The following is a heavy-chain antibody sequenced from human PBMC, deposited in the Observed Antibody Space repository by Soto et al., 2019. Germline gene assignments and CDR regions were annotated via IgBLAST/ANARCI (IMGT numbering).Heavy chain of an antibody. J-gene: IGHJ6*02. CDR1: GFTFSSYA. Sequence: PGGSLRLSCAASGFTFSSYAMSWVRQAPGKGLEWVSAISGSGSSIYYADSVKGRFTISRDNAKNSLYLQMNSLRAEDTAVYYCARDGPSVTMVRGVIPGGMDVWGQGTTVTVSS. CDR3: ARDGPSVTMVRGVIPGGMDV. CDR2: ISGSGSSI. D-gene: IGHD3-10*01. V-gene: IGHV3-23*01.